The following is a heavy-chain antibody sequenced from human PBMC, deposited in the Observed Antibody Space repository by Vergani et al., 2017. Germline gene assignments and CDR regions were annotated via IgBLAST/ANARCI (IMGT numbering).Heavy chain of an antibody. Sequence: QVQLVESGGGVVQPGRSLRLSCAASGFTFSSYGMHWVRQAPGKGLEWVAVIWYDGSNKYYADSVKARFTISRDNSKNTLYLQMSSLRSEDTAVYYCATLVDYGDYVDYWGQGTLVTVSS. CDR3: ATLVDYGDYVDY. D-gene: IGHD4-17*01. CDR1: GFTFSSYG. J-gene: IGHJ4*02. CDR2: IWYDGSNK. V-gene: IGHV3-33*01.